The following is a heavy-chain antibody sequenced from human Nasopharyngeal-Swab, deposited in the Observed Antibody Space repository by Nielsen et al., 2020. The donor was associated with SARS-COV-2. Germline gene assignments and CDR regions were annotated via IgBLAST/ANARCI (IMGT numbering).Heavy chain of an antibody. J-gene: IGHJ4*02. CDR1: GFTFSSCS. D-gene: IGHD5-12*01. CDR3: ARAGGGYSGYVGY. CDR2: ISSSSSTI. V-gene: IGHV3-48*04. Sequence: GESLKISCAASGFTFSSCSMNWVRQAPGKGLEWVSYISSSSSTIYYADSVKGRFTISRDNAKNSLYLQMNSLRAEDTAVYYCARAGGGYSGYVGYWGQGTLVTVSS.